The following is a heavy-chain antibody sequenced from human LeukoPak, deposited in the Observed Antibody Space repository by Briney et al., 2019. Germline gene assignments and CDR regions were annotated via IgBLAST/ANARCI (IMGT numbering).Heavy chain of an antibody. CDR2: MNADSGST. CDR3: ARAAHYSYYYGMDV. Sequence: ASVKVSCKASGYTFTSYDINRVRQATGQGLEWMGWMNADSGSTAFAQKFQGRVTMTRNTTTSTAYMELSSVRPDDTAVYYCARAAHYSYYYGMDVWGQGTTVTVSS. CDR1: GYTFTSYD. V-gene: IGHV1-8*01. J-gene: IGHJ6*02.